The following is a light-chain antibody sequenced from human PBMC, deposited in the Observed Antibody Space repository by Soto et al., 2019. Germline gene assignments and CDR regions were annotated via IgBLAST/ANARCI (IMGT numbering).Light chain of an antibody. CDR2: GVS. CDR3: QQYGSSQWT. CDR1: QSVSSSY. Sequence: EIVLTQSPGTLSLSPGERATLSCRASQSVSSSYLAWYQQKPGQAPRLLIYGVSSRATGIPDRFSGSGSGTDFTLTISRLEPEEFAVYYCQQYGSSQWTFGQGTKVEIK. V-gene: IGKV3-20*01. J-gene: IGKJ1*01.